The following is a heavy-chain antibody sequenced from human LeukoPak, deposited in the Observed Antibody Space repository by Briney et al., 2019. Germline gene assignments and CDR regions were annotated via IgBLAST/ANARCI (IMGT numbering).Heavy chain of an antibody. CDR1: GFTFSSYA. CDR2: ISYDGSNK. V-gene: IGHV3-30-3*01. D-gene: IGHD5-18*01. CDR3: ARVWTVAVYSYLPDY. Sequence: PGRSLRLSCAASGFTFSSYAMHWVRQAPGKGLEWVAVISYDGSNKYYADSMKGRFTIARDNSKNTLYLQMSSLRAEDTAVYYCARVWTVAVYSYLPDYWGQGSQVTVSS. J-gene: IGHJ4*02.